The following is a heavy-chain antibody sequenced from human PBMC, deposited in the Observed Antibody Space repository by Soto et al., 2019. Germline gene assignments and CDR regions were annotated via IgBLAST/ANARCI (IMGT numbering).Heavy chain of an antibody. D-gene: IGHD6-13*01. V-gene: IGHV1-2*04. J-gene: IGHJ6*02. CDR3: ARDRQGIAAVRVSENDYYYGMDV. Sequence: QVQLVQSGAEVKKPGASVKVSCKASGYTFTGYYMHWVRQAPGQGLEWMGWINPNSGGTNYAQKFQGWVTMTRDTSISTAYMELSRLRSDDTAVYYCARDRQGIAAVRVSENDYYYGMDVWGQGTTVTVSS. CDR2: INPNSGGT. CDR1: GYTFTGYY.